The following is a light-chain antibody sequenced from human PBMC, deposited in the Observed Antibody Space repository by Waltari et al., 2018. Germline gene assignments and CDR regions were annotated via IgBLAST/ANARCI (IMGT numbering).Light chain of an antibody. V-gene: IGLV8-61*01. CDR1: FASVSTSYY. CDR3: VLYMGSASWV. Sequence: QTVVTQEPSFSVSPGGTVTLTCGLTFASVSTSYYPSWYQQTPGQAPRTIIYNTNTRSSGVPDRFSGSILGNKAALTITGAQAEDESDYYCVLYMGSASWVFGGGTQLTVL. J-gene: IGLJ3*02. CDR2: NTN.